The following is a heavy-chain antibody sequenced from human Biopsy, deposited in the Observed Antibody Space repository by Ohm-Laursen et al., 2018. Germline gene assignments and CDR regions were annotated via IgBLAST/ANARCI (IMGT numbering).Heavy chain of an antibody. CDR3: ARDPLNGHKHFDY. D-gene: IGHD2-8*01. CDR1: SYTFIDYN. Sequence: ASVKVSCKASSYTFIDYNIHWMRQAPGQGLEWLGYINCKTGATNYAQKFQGTVTMTRDTSISTAYLALGSLRSADTAIYYCARDPLNGHKHFDYWGQGTLVTVSS. CDR2: INCKTGAT. J-gene: IGHJ4*02. V-gene: IGHV1-2*02.